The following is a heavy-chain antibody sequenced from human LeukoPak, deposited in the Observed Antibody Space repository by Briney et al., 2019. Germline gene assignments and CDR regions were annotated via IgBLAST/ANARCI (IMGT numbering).Heavy chain of an antibody. CDR3: ARDLYSSSWYPPYYYYGMDV. D-gene: IGHD6-13*01. V-gene: IGHV1-18*01. CDR2: ISAYNGNT. J-gene: IGHJ6*02. CDR1: GYTFTSYG. Sequence: GASVKVSCKASGYTFTSYGISWVRQAPGQGLEWMGWISAYNGNTNYAQKLQGRVTMTTDTSTSTAYMELRSLRSDDTAVYYCARDLYSSSWYPPYYYYGMDVWGQGTTVTVSS.